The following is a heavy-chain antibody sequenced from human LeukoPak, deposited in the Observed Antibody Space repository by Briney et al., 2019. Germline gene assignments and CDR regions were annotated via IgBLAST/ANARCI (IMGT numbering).Heavy chain of an antibody. CDR2: IDPSDSYT. Sequence: GESLKISCKGSGHSFTSYWISWVRQMPGKGLEWMGRIDPSDSYTNYSPSFQGHVTISADKSISTAYLQWSSLKASDTAMYYCARERAGGYCSGGSCPNWFDPWGQGTLVTVSS. D-gene: IGHD2-15*01. J-gene: IGHJ5*02. CDR3: ARERAGGYCSGGSCPNWFDP. CDR1: GHSFTSYW. V-gene: IGHV5-10-1*01.